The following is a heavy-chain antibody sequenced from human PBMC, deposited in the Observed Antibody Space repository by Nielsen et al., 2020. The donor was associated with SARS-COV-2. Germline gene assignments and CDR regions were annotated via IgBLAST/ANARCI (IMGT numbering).Heavy chain of an antibody. J-gene: IGHJ4*02. D-gene: IGHD2-15*01. Sequence: GESLKISCAASGFTFSSYGMHWVRQAPGKGLEWVAVISYDGSNKYYADSVKGRFTISRDNSKNTLYLQMNSLRAEDTAVYYCASKKDDGVAATPADYWGQGTLVTVSS. CDR3: ASKKDDGVAATPADY. CDR1: GFTFSSYG. V-gene: IGHV3-30*03. CDR2: ISYDGSNK.